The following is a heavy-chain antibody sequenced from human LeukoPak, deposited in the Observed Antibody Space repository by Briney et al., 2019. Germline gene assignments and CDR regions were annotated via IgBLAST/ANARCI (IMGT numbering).Heavy chain of an antibody. Sequence: GMSLRLSCAASGFAFSSYTFHWVRQAPRKGLVWVSRINGDERNINYADSVRGRFTISRDNAKNTLYLQMNTLRVEDTAVYYCTRDLMDYDVSTGLHHYYMDVWGQGTTVTVSS. V-gene: IGHV3-74*01. J-gene: IGHJ6*02. D-gene: IGHD3-9*01. CDR3: TRDLMDYDVSTGLHHYYMDV. CDR1: GFAFSSYT. CDR2: INGDERNI.